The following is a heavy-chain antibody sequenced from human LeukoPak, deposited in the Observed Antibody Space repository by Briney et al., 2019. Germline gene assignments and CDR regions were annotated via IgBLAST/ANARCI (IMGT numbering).Heavy chain of an antibody. V-gene: IGHV4-39*07. CDR2: IYYSGST. D-gene: IGHD3-22*01. CDR3: ARDTPNYYDSSGYYYGSKPVDY. J-gene: IGHJ4*02. Sequence: SETLSLTCTVSGGSISSSSYYWGWIRQPPGKGLEWIGGIYYSGSTYYNPSLKSRVTISVDTSKNQFSLKLSSVTAADTAVYYCARDTPNYYDSSGYYYGSKPVDYWGQGTLVTVSS. CDR1: GGSISSSSYY.